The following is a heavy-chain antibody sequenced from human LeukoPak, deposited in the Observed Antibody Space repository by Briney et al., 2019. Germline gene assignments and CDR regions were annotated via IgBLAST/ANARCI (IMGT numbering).Heavy chain of an antibody. J-gene: IGHJ3*02. CDR1: GFTFSSYG. Sequence: GRSLRLSCAASGFTFSSYGMHWVRQAPGKGLEWVAVISYDGSNKYYADSVKGRFTISRDNSKNTLYLQMNSLRAEDTAVYYCAKDRSGYYYDAFDIWGQGTMVTVSS. V-gene: IGHV3-30*18. CDR3: AKDRSGYYYDAFDI. CDR2: ISYDGSNK. D-gene: IGHD3-22*01.